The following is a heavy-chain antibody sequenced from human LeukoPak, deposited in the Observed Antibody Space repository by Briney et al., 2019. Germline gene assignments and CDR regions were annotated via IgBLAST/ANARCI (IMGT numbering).Heavy chain of an antibody. Sequence: SETLSLTCTVSGGSISSSSYYWGWIRQPPGKGLEWIGSIYYSGSTYYNPSLKSRVTISVDTSKNQFSLKLSSVTAADTAVYYCARDEPRPYYYDSHGAFDIWGQGTMVTVSS. CDR1: GGSISSSSYY. CDR3: ARDEPRPYYYDSHGAFDI. V-gene: IGHV4-39*07. J-gene: IGHJ3*02. CDR2: IYYSGST. D-gene: IGHD3-22*01.